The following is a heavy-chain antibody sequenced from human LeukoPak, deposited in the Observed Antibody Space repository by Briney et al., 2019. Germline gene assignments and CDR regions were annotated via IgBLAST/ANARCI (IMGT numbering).Heavy chain of an antibody. CDR3: ARHNKGYSYGYASGYYCYYMDV. CDR1: GYSFTSYW. Sequence: GESLKISCKGSGYSFTSYWIGWVRQMPGKGLEWMGIIYPGDSDTRYSPSFQGQVTISADKSISTAYLQWSSLKASDTAMYYCARHNKGYSYGYASGYYCYYMDVWGKGTTVTVSS. D-gene: IGHD5-18*01. V-gene: IGHV5-51*01. CDR2: IYPGDSDT. J-gene: IGHJ6*03.